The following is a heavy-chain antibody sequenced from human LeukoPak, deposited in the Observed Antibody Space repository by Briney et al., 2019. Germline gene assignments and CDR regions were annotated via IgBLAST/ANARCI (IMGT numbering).Heavy chain of an antibody. CDR3: AKDGHSKISHNSWFDP. CDR2: ISWNSGSI. CDR1: GFTFSSYA. V-gene: IGHV3-9*01. D-gene: IGHD2/OR15-2a*01. Sequence: GGSLRLSCAASGFTFSSYAMSWVRQAPGKGLEWVSGISWNSGSIGYADSVKGRFTISRDNAKNSLYLQMNSLRAEDTALYYCAKDGHSKISHNSWFDPWGQGTLVTVSS. J-gene: IGHJ5*02.